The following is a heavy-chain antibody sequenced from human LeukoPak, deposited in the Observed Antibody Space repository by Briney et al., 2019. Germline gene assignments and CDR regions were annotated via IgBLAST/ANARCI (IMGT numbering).Heavy chain of an antibody. CDR1: GFTFSSYA. Sequence: PGGSLRLSCAASGFTFSSYAMSWVRQAPGKGLEWVSAISGTGASTYYADSVKGRFTISRDTSKNTLYLRMNSLRAEDTAVYYCAKDKSSEYVDFFDYWGREPWSPSPQ. CDR3: AKDKSSEYVDFFDY. V-gene: IGHV3-23*01. CDR2: ISGTGAST. D-gene: IGHD6-19*01. J-gene: IGHJ4*02.